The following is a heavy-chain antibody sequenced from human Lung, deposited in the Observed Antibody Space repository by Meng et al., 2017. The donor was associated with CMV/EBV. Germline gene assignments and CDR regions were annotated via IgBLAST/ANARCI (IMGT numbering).Heavy chain of an antibody. V-gene: IGHV3-23*01. CDR2: ISGSGGST. J-gene: IGHJ4*02. Sequence: GGSLRLXXAASGFTFSSYAMSWVRQAPGKGLEWVSAISGSGGSTYYADSVKGRFTISRDNSKNTLYLQMNSLRAEDTAVYYCAKYIAAAGILSVYFDYWGQGTXVTVSS. CDR3: AKYIAAAGILSVYFDY. D-gene: IGHD6-13*01. CDR1: GFTFSSYA.